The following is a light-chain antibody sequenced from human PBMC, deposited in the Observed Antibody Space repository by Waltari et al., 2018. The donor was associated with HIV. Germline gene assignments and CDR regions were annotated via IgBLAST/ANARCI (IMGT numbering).Light chain of an antibody. CDR2: EGS. Sequence: QSALTQPPSASGSPGQSVTISCTGTSSDVGGYNYVSWYQQHPGKAPKLMIYEGSKRPSGFPDRFSGSRSGNTASLTVSGLQAEDEADYYCSSYAGSNNLEVFGTGTKVTVL. V-gene: IGLV2-8*01. J-gene: IGLJ1*01. CDR1: SSDVGGYNY. CDR3: SSYAGSNNLEV.